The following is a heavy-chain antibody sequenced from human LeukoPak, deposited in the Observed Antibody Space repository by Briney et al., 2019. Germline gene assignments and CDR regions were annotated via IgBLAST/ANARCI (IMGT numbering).Heavy chain of an antibody. D-gene: IGHD3-22*01. Sequence: GGSLRLSCAASGFTFSSYAMSWVRPAPGKGLEWVSAISGSGGSTYYADSVKGRFTISRDNSQNTLYLQMNSLRAEDTAVYYCAKVTLDSSGYYYFDYWGQGTLVTVSS. CDR3: AKVTLDSSGYYYFDY. V-gene: IGHV3-23*01. CDR1: GFTFSSYA. CDR2: ISGSGGST. J-gene: IGHJ4*02.